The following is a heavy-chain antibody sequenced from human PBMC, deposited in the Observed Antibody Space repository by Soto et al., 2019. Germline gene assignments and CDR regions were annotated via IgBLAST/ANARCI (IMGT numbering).Heavy chain of an antibody. CDR1: GFTFSSYG. J-gene: IGHJ4*02. CDR2: IWYDGSNK. V-gene: IGHV3-33*01. Sequence: GGSLRLSCAAAGFTFSSYGMHWVRQAPGKGLEWVAGIWYDGSNKYYADSGKGRFTISRDNSKNTLYLQMHSLRAEDTAVYYWARAEGYSYGYPSLYWGQGTLVTVSS. CDR3: ARAEGYSYGYPSLY. D-gene: IGHD5-18*01.